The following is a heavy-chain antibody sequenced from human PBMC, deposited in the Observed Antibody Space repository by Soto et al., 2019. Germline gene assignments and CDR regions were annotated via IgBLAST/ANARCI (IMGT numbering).Heavy chain of an antibody. V-gene: IGHV3-15*07. D-gene: IGHD2-21*01. Sequence: EVQLVESGGDLVKSGGSLRLSCAASGFIFSHAWFHWVRQPPGKGLELVGRVKNNGGATDYAPSVKGRFIISRDDSKDMVYLQMSSLRTEDTAIYYCAADLGPPYDSNNWFDPWGQGTLVTVSS. CDR3: AADLGPPYDSNNWFDP. J-gene: IGHJ5*02. CDR2: VKNNGGAT. CDR1: GFIFSHAW.